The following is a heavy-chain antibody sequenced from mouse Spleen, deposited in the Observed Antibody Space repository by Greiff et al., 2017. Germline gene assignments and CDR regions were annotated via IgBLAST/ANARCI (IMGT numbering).Heavy chain of an antibody. Sequence: EVKLVESGGGLVKPGGSLKLSCAGSGFTFSSYTMSWVRQTPAKRLEWVATISSGGGNTYYPDSVKGRFTISRDNARNTLYLQMSSLRSEDTAMYYCARRGGDYCFDYWGQGTTLTVSS. CDR2: ISSGGGNT. D-gene: IGHD2-13*01. J-gene: IGHJ2*01. V-gene: IGHV5-9*04. CDR1: GFTFSSYT. CDR3: ARRGGDYCFDY.